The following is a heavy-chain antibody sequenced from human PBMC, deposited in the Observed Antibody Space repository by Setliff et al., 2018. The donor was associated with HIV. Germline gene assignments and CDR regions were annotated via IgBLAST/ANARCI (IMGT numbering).Heavy chain of an antibody. V-gene: IGHV5-51*01. J-gene: IGHJ4*02. CDR2: LYFGDSDP. CDR3: ARGRGGYFGGGRYYNLPYFDS. Sequence: GESLKISCKTSGSSFAAYWVGWVRQMPGKGLEWLGILYFGDSDPKYNPSFEGQVTISADKSIKTAFLQWRSLKTSDTAIYYCARGRGGYFGGGRYYNLPYFDSWGQGTLVT. CDR1: GSSFAAYW. D-gene: IGHD2-15*01.